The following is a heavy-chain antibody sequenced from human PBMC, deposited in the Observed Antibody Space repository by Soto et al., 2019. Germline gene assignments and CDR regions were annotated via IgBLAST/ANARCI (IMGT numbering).Heavy chain of an antibody. CDR3: AREVNDYGGPGAFDI. CDR1: GGTFSSYT. Sequence: QVQLVQSGAEVKKPGSSVKVSCKASGGTFSSYTISWVRQAPGQGLEWMGRIIPILGIANYAQKFQGRVTIPADKSTSTAYMGLNSLRSEDTAVHYCAREVNDYGGPGAFDIWGQGTMVTVSS. CDR2: IIPILGIA. D-gene: IGHD4-17*01. J-gene: IGHJ3*02. V-gene: IGHV1-69*02.